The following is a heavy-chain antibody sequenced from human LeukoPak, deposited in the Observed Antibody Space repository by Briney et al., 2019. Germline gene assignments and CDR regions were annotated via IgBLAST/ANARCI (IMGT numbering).Heavy chain of an antibody. CDR1: GFTFSNYW. D-gene: IGHD2-21*01. V-gene: IGHV3-7*01. CDR2: IKQDGSEK. Sequence: GGSLRLSCAASGFTFSNYWMTWICQAPGKGLEWVATIKQDGSEKYYVDSVQGRFTISRDNAQNSLYLQLNSLRAQDSALYYCVRACGSAACPFYFHYWGQGTLVTVSS. J-gene: IGHJ4*02. CDR3: VRACGSAACPFYFHY.